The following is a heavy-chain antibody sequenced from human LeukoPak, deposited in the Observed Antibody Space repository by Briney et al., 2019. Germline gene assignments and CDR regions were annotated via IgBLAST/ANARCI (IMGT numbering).Heavy chain of an antibody. J-gene: IGHJ3*02. CDR1: GFIVRSHY. CDR3: ARGYTNYGYVFDI. Sequence: PGGSLRLSCAASGFIVRSHYMTWVRQAPGQGLEWVSVIYADGATYYADSVKGRFAISRDESKNTLLLQMNSLRPEDTAVYYCARGYTNYGYVFDIWGQGTMVTVSS. D-gene: IGHD4-11*01. V-gene: IGHV3-53*01. CDR2: IYADGAT.